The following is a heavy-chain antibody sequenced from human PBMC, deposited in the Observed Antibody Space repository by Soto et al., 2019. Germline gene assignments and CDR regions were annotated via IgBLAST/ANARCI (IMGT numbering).Heavy chain of an antibody. CDR3: ALVRQHLVRELALDI. Sequence: EVQLVESGGGFVQPGGSLRLSCAASGFTFSSYWMNRVRQAPGQGLEWVANIKQDGSEKRYVDSVKGRFTISRDKAENSLYVQMNSLRAEDAAVCLCALVRQHLVRELALDIWGQGTIVTVSS. D-gene: IGHD6-13*01. J-gene: IGHJ3*02. CDR2: IKQDGSEK. CDR1: GFTFSSYW. V-gene: IGHV3-7*01.